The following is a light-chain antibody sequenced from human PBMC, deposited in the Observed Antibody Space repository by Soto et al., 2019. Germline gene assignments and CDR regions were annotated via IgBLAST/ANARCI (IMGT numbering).Light chain of an antibody. Sequence: QSVLTQPPSASGTPGQRVTISCSGSSSNIGSNTVNWYQQLPGTAPKLLIYSNNQRPSGVPDRFSGSKSGTSASLAISGLQSEDEADYYCAARDDSLNGAVFGGGTQLPVL. CDR2: SNN. CDR1: SSNIGSNT. J-gene: IGLJ7*01. V-gene: IGLV1-44*01. CDR3: AARDDSLNGAV.